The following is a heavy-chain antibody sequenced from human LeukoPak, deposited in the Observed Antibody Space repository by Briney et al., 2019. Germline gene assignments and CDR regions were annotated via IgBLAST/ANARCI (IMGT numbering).Heavy chain of an antibody. J-gene: IGHJ5*02. CDR1: GGSISSYY. CDR3: ARAYCGGDCYHPFDP. CDR2: VYYSGST. Sequence: PSHTLSLTCTVSGGSISSYYWSWARHPRTKGREWSGYVYYSGSTNSNPSIKSRATISVDTSKNQFSLKLSSVTAADTAVYYCARAYCGGDCYHPFDPWGQGTLVTVSS. D-gene: IGHD2-21*02. V-gene: IGHV4-59*08.